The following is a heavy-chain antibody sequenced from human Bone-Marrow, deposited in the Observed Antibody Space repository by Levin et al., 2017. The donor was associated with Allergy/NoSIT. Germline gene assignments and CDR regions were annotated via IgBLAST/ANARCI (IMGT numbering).Heavy chain of an antibody. J-gene: IGHJ5*02. D-gene: IGHD2-15*01. CDR3: AREPAGECAGGGCYT. V-gene: IGHV4-31*03. Sequence: PSETLSLTCTVSGGSSDFGGYYWSWIRQHPGKGLEWIGNIYYSGTSNYNPSLNSRIDISLDMSKNRFFLNLKFVTAADTGVYYCAREPAGECAGGGCYTWGRGTLVIVSS. CDR2: IYYSGTS. CDR1: GGSSDFGGYY.